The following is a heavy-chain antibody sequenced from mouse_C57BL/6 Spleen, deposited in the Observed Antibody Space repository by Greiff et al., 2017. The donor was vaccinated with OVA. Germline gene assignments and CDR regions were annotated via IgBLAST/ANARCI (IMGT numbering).Heavy chain of an antibody. Sequence: EVQGVESGGGLVKPGGSLKLSCAASGFTFSSYAMSWVRQTPEKRLEWVATISDGGSYTYYPDNVKGRFTISRDNAKNNLYLQMSHLKSDDTAMYYCARGGFPAWFAYWGQGTLVTVSA. CDR2: ISDGGSYT. CDR3: ARGGFPAWFAY. CDR1: GFTFSSYA. J-gene: IGHJ3*01. V-gene: IGHV5-4*01.